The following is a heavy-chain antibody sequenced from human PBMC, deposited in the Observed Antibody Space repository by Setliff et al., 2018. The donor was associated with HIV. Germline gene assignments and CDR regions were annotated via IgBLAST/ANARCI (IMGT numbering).Heavy chain of an antibody. Sequence: KPSETLSLTCNVSGASISSYYWSWIRQPPGKGLEWIGYIYYRGGINYNPSLKSRLTISVDAAKNQFSLKLSSVTTADTAVYYCARATATWLVDNWGQGTLVTVSS. V-gene: IGHV4-59*01. CDR3: ARATATWLVDN. CDR2: IYYRGGI. D-gene: IGHD2-15*01. CDR1: GASISSYY. J-gene: IGHJ4*02.